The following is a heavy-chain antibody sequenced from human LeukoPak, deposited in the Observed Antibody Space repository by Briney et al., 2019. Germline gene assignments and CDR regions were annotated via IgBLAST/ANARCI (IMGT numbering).Heavy chain of an antibody. CDR3: VKDFHCSSTSCYAGVKYLDY. CDR1: GFTFSSYA. D-gene: IGHD2-2*01. CDR2: ISSNGGST. Sequence: GGSLRLSCSASGFTFSSYAMHWVRQAPGKGLEYVSAISSNGGSTYYADSVKGRFTISRDNSKNTLYLQMSSLRAEDTAVYYCVKDFHCSSTSCYAGVKYLDYWGQGTPVTVSS. V-gene: IGHV3-64D*06. J-gene: IGHJ4*02.